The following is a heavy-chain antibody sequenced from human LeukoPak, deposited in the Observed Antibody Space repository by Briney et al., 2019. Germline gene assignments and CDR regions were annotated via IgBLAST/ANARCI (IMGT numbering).Heavy chain of an antibody. CDR2: IYYSGST. CDR3: ARRIAVALGWDSYYFDY. V-gene: IGHV4-39*07. Sequence: PSETLSLTCTVSGGSISSSSYYWGWIRQPPGKGLEWIGSIYYSGSTYYNPSLKSRVTISVDTSKNQFSLKLSSATAADTAVYYCARRIAVALGWDSYYFDYWGQGTLVTVSS. D-gene: IGHD6-19*01. CDR1: GGSISSSSYY. J-gene: IGHJ4*02.